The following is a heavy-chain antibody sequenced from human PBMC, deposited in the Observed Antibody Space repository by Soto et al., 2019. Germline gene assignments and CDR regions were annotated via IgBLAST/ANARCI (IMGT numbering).Heavy chain of an antibody. D-gene: IGHD5-12*01. CDR2: IYYSGST. CDR1: GGSISSYY. V-gene: IGHV4-59*01. CDR3: ARAYGGYADY. Sequence: PWETLSLTCTVSGGSISSYYWSWIRQPPGKGLEWIGYIYYSGSTNYNPSLKSRVTISVDTSKNQFSLKLSSVTAADTAVYYCARAYGGYADYWGQGALVTVSS. J-gene: IGHJ4*02.